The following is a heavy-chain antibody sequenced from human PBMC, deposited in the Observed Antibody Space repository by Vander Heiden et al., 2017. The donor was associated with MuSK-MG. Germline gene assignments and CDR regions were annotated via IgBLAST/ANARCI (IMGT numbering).Heavy chain of an antibody. J-gene: IGHJ6*03. D-gene: IGHD3-3*01. CDR1: GFTFSSYS. CDR2: ISSSSSYI. CDR3: ARDKSMGEWLFNSYYYYMDV. Sequence: EVQLVESGGGLVKPGGSLRLSCAASGFTFSSYSMNWVRQAPGKGLEWVSSISSSSSYIYYADSVKGRFTISRDNAKNSLYLQMNSLRAEDTAVYYCARDKSMGEWLFNSYYYYMDVWGQGTTVTVSS. V-gene: IGHV3-21*03.